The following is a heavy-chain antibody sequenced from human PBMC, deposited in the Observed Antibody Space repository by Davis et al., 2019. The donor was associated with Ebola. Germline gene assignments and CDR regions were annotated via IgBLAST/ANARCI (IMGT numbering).Heavy chain of an antibody. J-gene: IGHJ6*02. CDR3: ARQPESNYQHYYYYYYGMDV. V-gene: IGHV4-4*02. D-gene: IGHD4-11*01. Sequence: SEALSLTCAVSGGSISSSNWWSWVRQPPGKGLEWIGEIYHSGSTNYNPSLKSRVTISVDTSKNQFSLKLSSVTAADTAVYYCARQPESNYQHYYYYYYGMDVWGQGTTVTVSS. CDR1: GGSISSSNW. CDR2: IYHSGST.